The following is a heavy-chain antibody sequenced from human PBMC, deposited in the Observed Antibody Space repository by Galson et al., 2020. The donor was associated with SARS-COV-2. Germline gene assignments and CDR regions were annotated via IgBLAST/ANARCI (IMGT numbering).Heavy chain of an antibody. CDR1: GFTFSSYS. CDR2: ISSSSSTI. CDR3: ARDRRGYDSSGYVVFYYYYMDV. Sequence: GGSLRLSCAASGFTFSSYSMNWVRQAPGKGLEWVSYISSSSSTIYYADSVKGRFTISRDNAKNSLYLQMNSLRAEDTAVYYCARDRRGYDSSGYVVFYYYYMDVWGKGTTVTVSS. D-gene: IGHD3-22*01. J-gene: IGHJ6*03. V-gene: IGHV3-48*04.